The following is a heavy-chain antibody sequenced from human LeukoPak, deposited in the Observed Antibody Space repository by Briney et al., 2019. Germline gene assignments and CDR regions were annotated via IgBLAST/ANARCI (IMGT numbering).Heavy chain of an antibody. CDR2: IKSDGSEK. Sequence: GGSLRLSCAASGFTFTNNWMSWVRQAPGKGLEWVANIKSDGSEKYYVDSVEGRFTISRDNAKASLFLQMNSLSSEDTAVYYCARRNSGTSWSFDSWGQGTLVTVSS. CDR3: ARRNSGTSWSFDS. J-gene: IGHJ4*02. V-gene: IGHV3-7*01. CDR1: GFTFTNNW. D-gene: IGHD6-19*01.